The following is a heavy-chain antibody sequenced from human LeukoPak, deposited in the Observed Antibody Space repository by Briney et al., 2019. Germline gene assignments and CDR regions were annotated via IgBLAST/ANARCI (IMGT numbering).Heavy chain of an antibody. J-gene: IGHJ4*02. CDR2: ISYDGSSR. V-gene: IGHV3-30*04. CDR1: GFSFSNYP. Sequence: QPGRSLRLSCAASGFSFSNYPMQWVRQAPGKGLEWVATISYDGSSRYSAASVKGRFTISRDNSKNTLSLQMNSLRVEDTAMYYCASPPGRPNGDWGQGTLVTVFS. CDR3: ASPPGRPNGD. D-gene: IGHD7-27*01.